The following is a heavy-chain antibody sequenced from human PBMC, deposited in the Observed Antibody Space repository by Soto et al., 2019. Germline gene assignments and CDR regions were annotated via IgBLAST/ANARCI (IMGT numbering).Heavy chain of an antibody. Sequence: PGESLKISCKGSGYSFTSYWIGWVRQMPGKGLEWMGIIYPGDSDTRYSPSFQGQVTISADKSISTAYLQWSSLKASDTAMYYCARQVATVTTYYYMDVWGKGTTVTVSS. V-gene: IGHV5-51*01. CDR2: IYPGDSDT. J-gene: IGHJ6*03. D-gene: IGHD4-17*01. CDR1: GYSFTSYW. CDR3: ARQVATVTTYYYMDV.